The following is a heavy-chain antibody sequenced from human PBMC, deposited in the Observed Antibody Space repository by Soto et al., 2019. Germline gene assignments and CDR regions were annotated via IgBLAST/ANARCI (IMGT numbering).Heavy chain of an antibody. CDR3: AREAKLSDLYYYDSSGYYYFDY. CDR1: GGTFSSYA. D-gene: IGHD3-22*01. J-gene: IGHJ4*02. CDR2: IIPIFGTA. V-gene: IGHV1-69*01. Sequence: QVQLVQSGAEVKKPGSSVKVSCKASGGTFSSYAISWVRQAPGQGLEWMGGIIPIFGTATYAQKFQGRVTITADESTSTAYMELSSLRSEDTAVYYCAREAKLSDLYYYDSSGYYYFDYWGQGTLVTVSS.